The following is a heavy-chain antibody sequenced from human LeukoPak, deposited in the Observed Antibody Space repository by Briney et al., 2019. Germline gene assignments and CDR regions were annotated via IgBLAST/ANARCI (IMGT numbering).Heavy chain of an antibody. D-gene: IGHD3-10*01. CDR2: ISAYNGNT. J-gene: IGHJ4*02. CDR3: ARSRDGSGSFDY. Sequence: VSVKVSCKASGYTFTSYGISWVRQAPGQGLEWMGWISAYNGNTNYAQKLQGRVTMTTDTSTSTAYMELRSLRSEDTAVYYCARSRDGSGSFDYWGQGTLVTVSS. CDR1: GYTFTSYG. V-gene: IGHV1-18*01.